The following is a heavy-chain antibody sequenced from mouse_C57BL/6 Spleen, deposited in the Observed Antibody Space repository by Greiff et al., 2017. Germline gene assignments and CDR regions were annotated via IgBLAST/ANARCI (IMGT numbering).Heavy chain of an antibody. Sequence: EVQLQQSGAELVKPGASVKLSCTASGFNIKDYYMHWVKQRTEQGLEWIGRIDPEDGETKYAPKFQGKATITADTSSNTAYLQLSSLTSEDTAVYYCASYSNYGVDYWGQGTTLTVSS. J-gene: IGHJ2*01. CDR3: ASYSNYGVDY. V-gene: IGHV14-2*01. CDR2: IDPEDGET. CDR1: GFNIKDYY. D-gene: IGHD2-5*01.